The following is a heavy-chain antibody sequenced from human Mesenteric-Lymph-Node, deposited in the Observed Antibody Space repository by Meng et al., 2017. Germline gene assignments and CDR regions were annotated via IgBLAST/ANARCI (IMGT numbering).Heavy chain of an antibody. J-gene: IGHJ6*02. CDR1: GYTFTSYA. Sequence: ASVKVSCKASGYTFTSYAMNWVRQAPGQGLEWMGWINTNTGNPTYAQGFTGRFVFSLDTSVSTAYLQISSLKAEDTAVYYCARAGYCSSTSCYDYYYYGMDVWGQGTTVTVSS. CDR2: INTNTGNP. D-gene: IGHD2-2*01. CDR3: ARAGYCSSTSCYDYYYYGMDV. V-gene: IGHV7-4-1*02.